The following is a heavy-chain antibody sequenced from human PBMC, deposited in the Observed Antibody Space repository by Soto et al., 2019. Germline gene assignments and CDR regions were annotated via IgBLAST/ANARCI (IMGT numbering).Heavy chain of an antibody. CDR3: EGEAF. CDR1: EFNFGNLG. Sequence: FKRHCNVGAEFNFGNLGMRRVRKDEGKGLEMVANIKQNGRMILYVDSVKGRFTISRDNAKNSLFLQMDRLRAEDTAVYYGEGEAFCGQGTLVTGSS. J-gene: IGHJ1*01. CDR2: IKQNGRMI. V-gene: IGHV3-7*01.